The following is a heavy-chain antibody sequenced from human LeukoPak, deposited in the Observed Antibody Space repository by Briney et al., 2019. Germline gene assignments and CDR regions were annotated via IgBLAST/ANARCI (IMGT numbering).Heavy chain of an antibody. V-gene: IGHV3-74*01. CDR2: MNGEGTTI. D-gene: IGHD1-7*01. CDR3: ATARNFRFEY. J-gene: IGHJ4*02. CDR1: GFTFNDAW. Sequence: TGGSLRLSCAASGFTFNDAWMNWVRQAPGKGLMWVSRMNGEGTTIDYADSVKGRFTVSRDYAKNTLFLQMNNLRTEDTALYFCATARNFRFEYWGQGSLVIVSA.